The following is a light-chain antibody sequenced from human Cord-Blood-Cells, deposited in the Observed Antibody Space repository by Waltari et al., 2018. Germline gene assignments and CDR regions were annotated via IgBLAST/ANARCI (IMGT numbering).Light chain of an antibody. CDR3: QQSYSTPLT. CDR1: QSISSY. J-gene: IGKJ4*01. V-gene: IGKV1-39*01. Sequence: DIQMTQSPSSLSASVGDRVTITCRASQSISSYLNWYQQKPGKAPKLLIYAASSLQSGVPSRFSGSGSGTDFTLTISSLQPEDFATYYFQQSYSTPLTFVGGTKMEIK. CDR2: AAS.